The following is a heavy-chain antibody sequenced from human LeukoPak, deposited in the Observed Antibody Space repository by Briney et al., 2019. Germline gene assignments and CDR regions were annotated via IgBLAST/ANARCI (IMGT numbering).Heavy chain of an antibody. CDR3: ARTALYYYGSGSYYTS. Sequence: SETLSLTCAVYGGSFSGYYWSWIRQPPGKGLEWIGEINHSGSTNYNPSLKSRVTISVDTSKNQFSLKLSSVTAADTAVYYCARTALYYYGSGSYYTSWGQGTLVTVSS. V-gene: IGHV4-34*01. CDR2: INHSGST. CDR1: GGSFSGYY. J-gene: IGHJ5*02. D-gene: IGHD3-10*01.